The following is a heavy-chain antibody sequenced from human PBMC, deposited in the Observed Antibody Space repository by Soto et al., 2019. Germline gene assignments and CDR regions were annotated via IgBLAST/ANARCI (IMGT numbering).Heavy chain of an antibody. V-gene: IGHV4-4*07. CDR2: IYTSGST. D-gene: IGHD3-10*01. J-gene: IGHJ6*02. Sequence: SETQSLTCTVSGGSISSYYWSWIRQPAGKGLEGIGRIYTSGSTNYNPSLKRRVTMSVDTSKNQFSLKLSSVTAADTAVYYCARDRGSGSSRYYYYYGMDVWGQGTTVT. CDR3: ARDRGSGSSRYYYYYGMDV. CDR1: GGSISSYY.